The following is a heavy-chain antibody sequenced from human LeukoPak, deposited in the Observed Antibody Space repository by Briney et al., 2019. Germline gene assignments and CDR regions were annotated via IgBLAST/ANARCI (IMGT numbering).Heavy chain of an antibody. J-gene: IGHJ6*03. D-gene: IGHD6-13*01. CDR3: AKGPRYSSSWYYMDV. CDR2: ISWDGGYT. CDR1: GFTFDDYA. Sequence: GGSLRLSCAASGFTFDDYAMHWVRQAPGKGLQWVSLISWDGGYTYYADSVKGRFTISRDNSKNSLYLQMNSLRVEDTALYYRAKGPRYSSSWYYMDVWGKGTTVTVSS. V-gene: IGHV3-43D*03.